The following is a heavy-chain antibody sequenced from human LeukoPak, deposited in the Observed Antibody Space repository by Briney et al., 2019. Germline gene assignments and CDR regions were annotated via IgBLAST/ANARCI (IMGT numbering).Heavy chain of an antibody. CDR3: ASSHIVVVPAATANDY. J-gene: IGHJ4*02. CDR2: INHSGST. D-gene: IGHD2-2*01. Sequence: PGGSLRLSCAASGFTFSSYAMSWVRQAPGKGLEWIGEINHSGSTNYNPSLKSRVTISVDTSKNQFSLKLSSVTAADTAVYYCASSHIVVVPAATANDYWGQGTLVTVSS. V-gene: IGHV4-34*01. CDR1: GFTFSSYA.